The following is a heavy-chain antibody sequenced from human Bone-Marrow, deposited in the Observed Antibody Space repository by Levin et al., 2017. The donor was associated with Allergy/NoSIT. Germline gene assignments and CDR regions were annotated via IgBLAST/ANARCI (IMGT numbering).Heavy chain of an antibody. CDR2: ISTNGGST. CDR3: AKGKNYYDSSGRNGYFDL. V-gene: IGHV3-23*01. D-gene: IGHD3-22*01. CDR1: GFTFSTYA. Sequence: GGSLRLSCATSGFTFSTYAMSWVRQAPGKGPEWVSGISTNGGSTFYADSVKGRFTISRDNSKNTLYLQMNSLRAEDTAAYYCAKGKNYYDSSGRNGYFDLWGRGTLVTVSS. J-gene: IGHJ2*01.